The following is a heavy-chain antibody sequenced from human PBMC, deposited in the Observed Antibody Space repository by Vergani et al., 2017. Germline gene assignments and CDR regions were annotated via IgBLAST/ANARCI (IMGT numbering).Heavy chain of an antibody. D-gene: IGHD5-24*01. CDR3: ARETRDTPSSLDY. CDR2: TWYEGNNN. Sequence: QVQLVESGGGVFQPGRSLRLSCTPSSFKLGDYGMHWVRQAPGRGLEWVSMTWYEGNNNYYADSVKGRCTISKDISKNTLYLQMNSLRGDDTAVYYCARETRDTPSSLDYWGQGTLVTVSS. V-gene: IGHV3-33*01. CDR1: SFKLGDYG. J-gene: IGHJ4*02.